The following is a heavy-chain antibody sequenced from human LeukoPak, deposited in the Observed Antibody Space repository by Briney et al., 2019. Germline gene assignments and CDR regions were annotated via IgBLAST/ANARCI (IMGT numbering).Heavy chain of an antibody. D-gene: IGHD6-13*01. J-gene: IGHJ4*02. Sequence: GKSLRLSCAASGFTFNNYGMHWVRQAPGKGLEWAAVISQDGSERHYTDSVKGRFTISRDNSRNTLYLQMNSLRAEDTAVYYCVREPGPGYFDYWGQGTLVTVSS. CDR1: GFTFNNYG. CDR2: ISQDGSER. CDR3: VREPGPGYFDY. V-gene: IGHV3-30*03.